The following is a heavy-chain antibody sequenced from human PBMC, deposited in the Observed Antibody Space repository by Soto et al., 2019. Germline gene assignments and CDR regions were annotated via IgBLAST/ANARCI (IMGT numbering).Heavy chain of an antibody. CDR3: ARVRAAAGMGIFDY. CDR1: GGSISRGDYY. J-gene: IGHJ4*02. D-gene: IGHD6-13*01. CDR2: IYYSGST. Sequence: SETLSLTCTVSGGSISRGDYYWSWIRQPPGKGLEWIGYIYYSGSTYKKPSLKSRLTISVDTSKNQFSLKLSSVTAADTAVYYCARVRAAAGMGIFDYWGQGTLVTVSS. V-gene: IGHV4-30-4*01.